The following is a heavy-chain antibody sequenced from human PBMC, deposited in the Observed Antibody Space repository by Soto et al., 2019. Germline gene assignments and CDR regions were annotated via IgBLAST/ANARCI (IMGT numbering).Heavy chain of an antibody. CDR1: GFTFSSYD. CDR3: AGHGGQWLNWFDP. CDR2: ISSSSSTI. V-gene: IGHV3-48*01. Sequence: EVQLVESGGGLVQPGGSLRLSCAASGFTFSSYDMNWVRQAPGKGLEWVSYISSSSSTIYYADSVKGRFTISRDNAKNSLDLQMLSLEAEDTAVYSCAGHGGQWLNWFDPWGQGILVTVSS. D-gene: IGHD6-19*01. J-gene: IGHJ5*02.